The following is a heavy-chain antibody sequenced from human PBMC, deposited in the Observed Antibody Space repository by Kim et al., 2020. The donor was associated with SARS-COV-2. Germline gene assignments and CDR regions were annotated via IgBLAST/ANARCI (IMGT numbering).Heavy chain of an antibody. J-gene: IGHJ4*02. CDR3: ARDRGTTQLRTLGGFDY. Sequence: CQGRVTITRDTSASTAYMELSSLRSEDTAVYYCARDRGTTQLRTLGGFDYWGQGTLVTVSS. D-gene: IGHD5-18*01. V-gene: IGHV1-3*01.